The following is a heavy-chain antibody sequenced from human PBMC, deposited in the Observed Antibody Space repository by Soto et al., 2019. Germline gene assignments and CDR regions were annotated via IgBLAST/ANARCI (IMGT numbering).Heavy chain of an antibody. CDR3: AKGDSSSWPAFDY. D-gene: IGHD6-13*01. J-gene: IGHJ4*02. Sequence: LRLSCAASGFTFNSYAMSWVRQAPGKGLEWVSGISGSGGSTYYADSVKGRFTISRDNSKNTLYLQMNSLRVEDTAVYYCAKGDSSSWPAFDYWGQGTLVTVSS. CDR2: ISGSGGST. CDR1: GFTFNSYA. V-gene: IGHV3-23*01.